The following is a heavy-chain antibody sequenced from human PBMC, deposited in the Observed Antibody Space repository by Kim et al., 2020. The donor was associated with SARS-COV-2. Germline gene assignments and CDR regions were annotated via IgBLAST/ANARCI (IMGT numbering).Heavy chain of an antibody. V-gene: IGHV3-30-3*01. CDR1: GFTFSSYA. CDR2: ISYDGSNK. J-gene: IGHJ4*02. CDR3: ARIDQAGMVSQSNY. Sequence: GGSLRLSCAASGFTFSSYAMHWVRQAPGKGLEWVAVISYDGSNKYYADSVKGRFTISRDNSKNTLYLQMNSLRAEDTAVYYCARIDQAGMVSQSNYWGQGTLVTVSS. D-gene: IGHD2-8*01.